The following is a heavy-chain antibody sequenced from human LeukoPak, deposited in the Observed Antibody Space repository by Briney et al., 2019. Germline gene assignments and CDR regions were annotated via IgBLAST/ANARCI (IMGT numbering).Heavy chain of an antibody. J-gene: IGHJ4*02. CDR2: IYPGDSDT. V-gene: IGHV5-51*01. CDR3: ARREDSSGWYNVGY. Sequence: PGESLKISCKGSGYSFTNYWIAWVRQMPGKGLEWMGIIYPGDSDTRYSPSLQGQVTISADKSISTAYLQWSSLKASDTAMYYCARREDSSGWYNVGYWGQGTLVTVSS. D-gene: IGHD6-19*01. CDR1: GYSFTNYW.